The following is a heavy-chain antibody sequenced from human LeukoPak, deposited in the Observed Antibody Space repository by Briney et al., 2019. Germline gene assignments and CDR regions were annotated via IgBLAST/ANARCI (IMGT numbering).Heavy chain of an antibody. CDR3: ARARVNLDY. CDR1: GFTFSTYW. Sequence: AGSLRLSCAASGFTFSTYWMTWVRHAPGKALEWVDSIKKDGSEIYYLDSVKGRFIVSRDNAQNSLTLQMNSLRAEDTAVYYCARARVNLDYWGQGTLVTVSS. J-gene: IGHJ4*02. CDR2: IKKDGSEI. D-gene: IGHD1-14*01. V-gene: IGHV3-7*05.